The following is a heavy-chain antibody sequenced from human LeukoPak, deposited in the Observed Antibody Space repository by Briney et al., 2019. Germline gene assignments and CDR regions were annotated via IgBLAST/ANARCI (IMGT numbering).Heavy chain of an antibody. CDR2: INSGGSTI. V-gene: IGHV3-11*04. Sequence: PGGSLRLSCAASGFTFSDYYMSWIRQAPGKGLEWLSYINSGGSTIYHADSVKGRFTTSRDNAKNSLYLQMDSLRAEDTAVYYCASHLADAYDFWSGYYIAGAFDIWGQGTMVAVSS. CDR3: ASHLADAYDFWSGYYIAGAFDI. D-gene: IGHD3-3*01. CDR1: GFTFSDYY. J-gene: IGHJ3*02.